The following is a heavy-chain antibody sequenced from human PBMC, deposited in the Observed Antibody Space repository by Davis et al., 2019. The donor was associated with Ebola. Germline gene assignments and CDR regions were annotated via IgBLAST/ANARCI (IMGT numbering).Heavy chain of an antibody. D-gene: IGHD7-27*01. CDR3: AKDLGSTFAFDI. V-gene: IGHV3-NL1*01. J-gene: IGHJ3*02. CDR1: GFTFSSYA. Sequence: GGSLRLSCAASGFTFSSYAMHWVRQAPGKGLEWVSVIYSGGSTYYADSVKGRFTISRDNSKNTLYLQMNSLRAEDTAVYYCAKDLGSTFAFDIWGQGTMVTVSS. CDR2: IYSGGST.